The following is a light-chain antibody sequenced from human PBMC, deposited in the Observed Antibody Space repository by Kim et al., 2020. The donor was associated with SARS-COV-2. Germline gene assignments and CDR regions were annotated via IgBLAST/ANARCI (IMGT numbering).Light chain of an antibody. V-gene: IGKV1-39*01. Sequence: ASVGDRVTITCRASQTIGSYLNWYQKRPGKAPQLLIFAASSLQSGVPSRFSGGGSGTDFTLTISSLQPEDFAIYYCQQSFSSPLTFGGGTKVDIK. J-gene: IGKJ4*01. CDR1: QTIGSY. CDR2: AAS. CDR3: QQSFSSPLT.